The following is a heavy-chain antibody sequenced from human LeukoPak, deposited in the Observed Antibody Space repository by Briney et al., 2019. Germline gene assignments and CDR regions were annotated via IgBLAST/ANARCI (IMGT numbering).Heavy chain of an antibody. D-gene: IGHD6-13*01. Sequence: SETLSLTCTVSGGSISSYYWSWIRQPAGKGLEWIGRIYTSGSTNYNPSLKSRVTLSIDTSKNQFSLNLTSVTAADTAVYFCAREPTQPSRWFDPWGQGTLVTVSS. CDR3: AREPTQPSRWFDP. V-gene: IGHV4-4*07. J-gene: IGHJ5*02. CDR1: GGSISSYY. CDR2: IYTSGST.